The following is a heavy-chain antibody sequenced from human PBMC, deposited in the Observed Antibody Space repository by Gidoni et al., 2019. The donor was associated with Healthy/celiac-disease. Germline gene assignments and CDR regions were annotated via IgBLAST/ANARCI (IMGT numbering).Heavy chain of an antibody. CDR3: AREKSIIAAAGTMSVRAFDI. Sequence: QVQLVQSGAEVKKPGTSVKVSCKASGGTFSSYAISGLRQAPGQGLEWMGGIIPIFGTANDAQKFQGRVKITADESTSTAYMELSSLRSEDTAVYYCAREKSIIAAAGTMSVRAFDIWGQGTMVTVSS. D-gene: IGHD6-13*01. V-gene: IGHV1-69*01. CDR2: IIPIFGTA. J-gene: IGHJ3*02. CDR1: GGTFSSYA.